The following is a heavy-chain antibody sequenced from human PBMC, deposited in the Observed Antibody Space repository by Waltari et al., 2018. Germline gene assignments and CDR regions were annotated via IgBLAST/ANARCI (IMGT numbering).Heavy chain of an antibody. V-gene: IGHV3-30*18. Sequence: QVQLVESGGGVVQPGTSVSLSCAASGFTFSSYGMHWVRQAPGKGLHWVAVISYDGSAKYYADSVHGRFIISRDNSENTLYLQMNSLTAEDTAVYYCAKQESGSYFEYWGQGTLVTVSS. D-gene: IGHD1-26*01. CDR2: ISYDGSAK. CDR3: AKQESGSYFEY. CDR1: GFTFSSYG. J-gene: IGHJ4*02.